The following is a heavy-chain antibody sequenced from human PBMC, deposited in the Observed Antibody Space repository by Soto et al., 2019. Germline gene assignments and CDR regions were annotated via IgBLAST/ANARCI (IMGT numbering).Heavy chain of an antibody. V-gene: IGHV4-34*01. D-gene: IGHD3-22*01. J-gene: IGHJ4*02. CDR2: VNDGGRP. CDR3: ARLGYYHSGCPP. CDR1: GGSFSAYY. Sequence: QVQLQQWGAGLLKPSETLSLTCAVYGGSFSAYYWSWIRQPPGKGLEWLGEVNDGGRPNYSVSLKSRLTISLDTSKNQFSLKLSSVTAADTAVYYCARLGYYHSGCPPWGQGTLVTVSS.